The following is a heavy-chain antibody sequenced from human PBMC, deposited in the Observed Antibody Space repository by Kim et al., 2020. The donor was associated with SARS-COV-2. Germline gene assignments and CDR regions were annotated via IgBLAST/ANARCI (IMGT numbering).Heavy chain of an antibody. CDR1: GGSISSSSYY. V-gene: IGHV4-39*01. Sequence: SETLSLTCTVSGGSISSSSYYWGWIRQPPGKGLEWIGSIYYSGSTYYNPSLKSRVTISVDTSKNQFSLKLSSVTAADTAVYYCARRDRTVVTPSFYYYGMDVWGQGTTVTVSS. D-gene: IGHD2-21*02. J-gene: IGHJ6*02. CDR2: IYYSGST. CDR3: ARRDRTVVTPSFYYYGMDV.